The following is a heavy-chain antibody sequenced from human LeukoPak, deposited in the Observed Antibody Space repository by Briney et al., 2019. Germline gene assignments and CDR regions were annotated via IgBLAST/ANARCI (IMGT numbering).Heavy chain of an antibody. CDR2: IKNDGSEK. CDR3: AIIYCSGGICYYFDY. V-gene: IGHV3-7*03. J-gene: IGHJ4*02. Sequence: GGSLRLSCAASGFTFSSYWMSWVRQAPGKGLEWVANIKNDGSEKYYVDSVKGRFTISRDNAKNSLYLQMNSLRAEDTAVYYCAIIYCSGGICYYFDYWGQGTLVTVSS. CDR1: GFTFSSYW. D-gene: IGHD2-15*01.